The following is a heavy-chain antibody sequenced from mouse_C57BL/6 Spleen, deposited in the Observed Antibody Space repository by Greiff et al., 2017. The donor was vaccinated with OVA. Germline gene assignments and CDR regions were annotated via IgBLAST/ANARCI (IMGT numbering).Heavy chain of an antibody. Sequence: QVQLQQPGAELVKPGASVKLSCKASGYTFTSYWMQWVKQRPGQGLEWIGEIDPSDSYTNYNQKFKGKATLTVDTSSSTAYMQLSSLTSEDAAVYYCARGQLVGDGGQGTTLTVSS. CDR3: ARGQLVGD. J-gene: IGHJ2*01. V-gene: IGHV1-50*01. CDR2: IDPSDSYT. D-gene: IGHD3-3*01. CDR1: GYTFTSYW.